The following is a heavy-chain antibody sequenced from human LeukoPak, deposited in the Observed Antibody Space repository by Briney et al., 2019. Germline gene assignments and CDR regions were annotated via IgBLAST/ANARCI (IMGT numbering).Heavy chain of an antibody. V-gene: IGHV4-61*01. J-gene: IGHJ4*02. CDR1: GGSVSSGSYY. CDR2: IYYSGST. D-gene: IGHD3-10*01. Sequence: SETLSLTCTVSGGSVSSGSYYWSWIRQPPGKGLEWIGYIYYSGSTNYNPSLKSRVAISVDTSKNQFSLKLSSVTAADTAVYYCAREGVRAGVDYWGQGTLVTVSS. CDR3: AREGVRAGVDY.